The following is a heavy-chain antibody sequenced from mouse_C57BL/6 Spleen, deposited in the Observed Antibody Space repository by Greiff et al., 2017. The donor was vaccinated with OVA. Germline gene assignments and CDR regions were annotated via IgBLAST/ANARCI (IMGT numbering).Heavy chain of an antibody. CDR1: GYTFTSYW. CDR3: AMKDGYYVRDAMDY. Sequence: VKLQQPGAELVKPGASVKVSCKASGYTFTSYWMHWVKQRPGQGLEWIGRIHPSDSDTNYNQKFKGKATLTVDKSSSTAYMQLSSLTSEDSAVYYCAMKDGYYVRDAMDYWGQGTSVTVSS. V-gene: IGHV1-74*01. D-gene: IGHD2-3*01. J-gene: IGHJ4*01. CDR2: IHPSDSDT.